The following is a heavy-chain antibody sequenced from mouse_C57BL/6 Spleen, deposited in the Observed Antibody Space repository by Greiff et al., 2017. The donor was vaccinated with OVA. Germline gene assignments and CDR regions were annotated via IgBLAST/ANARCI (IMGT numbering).Heavy chain of an antibody. J-gene: IGHJ3*01. Sequence: EVKVVESGAELVRPGASVKLSCTASGFNIKDDYMHWVKQRPEQGLEWIGWIDPENGDTEYASKFQGKATITADTSSNTAYLQLSSLTSEDTAVYYCTFYDGSNPAWFAYWGQGTLVTVSA. CDR3: TFYDGSNPAWFAY. D-gene: IGHD2-3*01. CDR1: GFNIKDDY. CDR2: IDPENGDT. V-gene: IGHV14-4*01.